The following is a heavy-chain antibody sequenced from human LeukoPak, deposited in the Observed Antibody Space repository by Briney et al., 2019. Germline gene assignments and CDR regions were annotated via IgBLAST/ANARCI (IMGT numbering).Heavy chain of an antibody. CDR3: ARGYKLRRVKGVVVIISLPFDY. CDR1: GYTFTSYA. D-gene: IGHD3-22*01. Sequence: ASVKVSCKASGYTFTSYAMHWVRQAPGQRLEWMGWINAGNGNTKYSQKFQGRVTITRDTSASTAYMELSSLRSEDTAVYYCARGYKLRRVKGVVVIISLPFDYWGQGTLVTVSS. V-gene: IGHV1-3*01. J-gene: IGHJ4*02. CDR2: INAGNGNT.